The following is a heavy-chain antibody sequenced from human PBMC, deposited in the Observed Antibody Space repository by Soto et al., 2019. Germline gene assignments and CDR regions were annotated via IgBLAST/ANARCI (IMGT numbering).Heavy chain of an antibody. V-gene: IGHV3-15*07. CDR2: VKSNSVGGTS. J-gene: IGHJ4*02. CDR1: GFSFSNSW. CDR3: ATPGYSSGYYLDF. D-gene: IGHD3-22*01. Sequence: GGSLRLSCAASGFSFSNSWMNWVRQAPGKGLEWVGRVKSNSVGGTSDYAAPVKDRFTISRDDSKNTLYLQMNSLKIEDTAVYYCATPGYSSGYYLDFWGQGTLVTVSS.